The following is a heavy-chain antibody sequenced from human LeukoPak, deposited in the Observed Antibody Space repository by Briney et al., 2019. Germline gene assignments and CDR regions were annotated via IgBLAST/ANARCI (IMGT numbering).Heavy chain of an antibody. CDR1: GFTFSSYW. D-gene: IGHD3-22*01. V-gene: IGHV3-7*03. J-gene: IGHJ4*02. Sequence: PGGSLRLSCAASGFTFSSYWMSWVRQAPGKGLEWVANIKQDGSEKYYVDSVKGRFTISRDNAKNSLYLQMNSLRAEDTAVYYCARDYDSRGYSPYFDYWGQGTLVTVSS. CDR3: ARDYDSRGYSPYFDY. CDR2: IKQDGSEK.